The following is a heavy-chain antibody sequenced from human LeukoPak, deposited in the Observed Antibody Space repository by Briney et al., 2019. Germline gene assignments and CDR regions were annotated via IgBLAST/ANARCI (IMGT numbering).Heavy chain of an antibody. Sequence: ASVQVSCKASGYTFTTYDINWVRQASGQGLEWMGWMNPNSGSTGYAQKFQGRVTLTRNTSISTAYMELSSLRSEDTAVYYCARKHSDYYDSSGYPEYFQHWGQGTLVTVSS. CDR2: MNPNSGST. J-gene: IGHJ1*01. D-gene: IGHD3-22*01. V-gene: IGHV1-8*01. CDR1: GYTFTTYD. CDR3: ARKHSDYYDSSGYPEYFQH.